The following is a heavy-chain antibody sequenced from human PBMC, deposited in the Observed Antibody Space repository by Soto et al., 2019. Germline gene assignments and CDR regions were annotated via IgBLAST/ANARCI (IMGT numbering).Heavy chain of an antibody. J-gene: IGHJ4*02. Sequence: QVQLQESGPGLVKPSQTLSLTCTVSGGSISSDPYYWSWLLKHPVKGLEAIAYIDYSCSTYYNPSRKSLVTISLDTSRNQFSLNLSSVSAEDAAMYYCARDDGAIAFHHWGQGTLVTVST. CDR3: ARDDGAIAFHH. D-gene: IGHD2-21*01. CDR2: IDYSCST. V-gene: IGHV4-31*01. CDR1: GGSISSDPYY.